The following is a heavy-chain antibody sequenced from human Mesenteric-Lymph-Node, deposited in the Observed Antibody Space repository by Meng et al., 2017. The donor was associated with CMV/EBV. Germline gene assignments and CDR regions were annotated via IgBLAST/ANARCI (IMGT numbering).Heavy chain of an antibody. D-gene: IGHD6-6*01. J-gene: IGHJ4*02. CDR2: ISSSGSTT. CDR3: ARGGLAAPPEY. V-gene: IGHV3-11*04. CDR1: GFTFSDYY. Sequence: GGSLRLSCAASGFTFSDYYMSWIRQAPGKGLEWVSYISSSGSTTYYADSVKGRFTISRDNSKSTLYLQIDNLRNEDTATYYCARGGLAAPPEYWGQGVMVTVSS.